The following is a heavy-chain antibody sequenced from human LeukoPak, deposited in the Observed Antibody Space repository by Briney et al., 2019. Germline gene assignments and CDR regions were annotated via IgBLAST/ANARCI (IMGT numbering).Heavy chain of an antibody. CDR1: GGSLSSYY. Sequence: SETLSLTCTVSGGSLSSYYWSWIRQPAGKGLEWIGRIYTSGSTNYNPSLKSRVTMSVDTSKNQFSLKLSSVTAADTAVYYCARDAAGNIQLSNYGMDVWGQGTTVTVSS. CDR3: ARDAAGNIQLSNYGMDV. D-gene: IGHD5-18*01. J-gene: IGHJ6*02. V-gene: IGHV4-4*07. CDR2: IYTSGST.